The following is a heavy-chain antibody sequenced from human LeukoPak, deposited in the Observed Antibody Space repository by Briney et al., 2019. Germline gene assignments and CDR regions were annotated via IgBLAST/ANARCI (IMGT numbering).Heavy chain of an antibody. D-gene: IGHD6-13*01. CDR3: ARDRSSWYRLLDY. CDR1: GFTFSSYS. CDR2: IRSSSSYI. Sequence: PGGSLRLSCAASGFTFSSYSMNWVRQAPGKGLEWVSSIRSSSSYIYYADSVKGRFTISRDNAKNSLYLQMNSLRAEDTAVYYCARDRSSWYRLLDYWGQGTLVTVSS. J-gene: IGHJ4*02. V-gene: IGHV3-21*01.